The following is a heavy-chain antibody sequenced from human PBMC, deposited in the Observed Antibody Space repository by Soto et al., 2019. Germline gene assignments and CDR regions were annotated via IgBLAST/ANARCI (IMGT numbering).Heavy chain of an antibody. J-gene: IGHJ6*02. CDR2: VDPNSGGT. D-gene: IGHD3-22*01. Sequence: AASVKVSCKASGYTFTGYYIHGVRQAPGQGLEWMGWVDPNSGGTNYAQKFQGRVTMTRDTSISTAYMELSRLRSDDTAVYYCAREVTMIVVVLGPYGMDVWGQGTLVTVSS. V-gene: IGHV1-2*02. CDR3: AREVTMIVVVLGPYGMDV. CDR1: GYTFTGYY.